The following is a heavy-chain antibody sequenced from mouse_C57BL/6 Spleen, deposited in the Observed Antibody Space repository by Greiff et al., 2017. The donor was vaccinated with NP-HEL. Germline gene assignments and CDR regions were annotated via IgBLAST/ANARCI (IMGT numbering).Heavy chain of an antibody. J-gene: IGHJ4*01. CDR3: ARSGYSNYKVADAMDY. CDR1: GYTFTSYW. CDR2: IYPGSGST. V-gene: IGHV1-55*01. Sequence: QVQLQQPGAELVKPGASVKMSCKASGYTFTSYWITWVKQRPGQGLEWIGDIYPGSGSTNYNEKFKSKATLTVDTSSSTAYMQLSSLTSEDSAVYYCARSGYSNYKVADAMDYWGQGTSVTVSS. D-gene: IGHD2-5*01.